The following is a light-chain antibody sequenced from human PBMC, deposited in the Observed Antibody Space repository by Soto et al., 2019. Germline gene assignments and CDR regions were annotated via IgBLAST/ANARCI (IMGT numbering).Light chain of an antibody. J-gene: IGKJ4*01. CDR1: QGISSF. Sequence: DIQLTQSPSFLSASVGDRVTITCRASQGISSFLAWYQQKPGKAPKLLIYAASTLKSGVPSRFSGSGSGTEFTLTVSSLQPEDFATYFCQQLNSYPLPFGGGNKVEI. V-gene: IGKV1-9*01. CDR3: QQLNSYPLP. CDR2: AAS.